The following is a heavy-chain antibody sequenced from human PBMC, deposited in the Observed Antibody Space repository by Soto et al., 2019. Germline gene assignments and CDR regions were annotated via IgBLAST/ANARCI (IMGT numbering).Heavy chain of an antibody. V-gene: IGHV1-69*01. CDR2: INPLFRPP. CDR1: GDTPSNYV. J-gene: IGHJ4*02. D-gene: IGHD3-3*01. CDR3: ARDSGNAFLGYFDY. Sequence: QVQLVQSGAEVKKPGSSVKVSCKASGDTPSNYVISWLRQAPGQGLEWMGGINPLFRPPNYPPKFQVRVTITTDESTSTAFMELSSLRSEDTAVYYCARDSGNAFLGYFDYWGQGTLVTVSS.